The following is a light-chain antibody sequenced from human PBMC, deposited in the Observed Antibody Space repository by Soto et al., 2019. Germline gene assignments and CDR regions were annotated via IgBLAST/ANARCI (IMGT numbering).Light chain of an antibody. Sequence: DIQLTQSPIFLSASVGDRVTISCRASQAIFNSLAWYQQKPGKAPNLLIFGASTLQSGVPSRFSGSGSGTEFTLTISSLQPEDFATYYCQQLNSHPRTFGPGTKLEI. V-gene: IGKV1-9*01. J-gene: IGKJ2*01. CDR1: QAIFNS. CDR3: QQLNSHPRT. CDR2: GAS.